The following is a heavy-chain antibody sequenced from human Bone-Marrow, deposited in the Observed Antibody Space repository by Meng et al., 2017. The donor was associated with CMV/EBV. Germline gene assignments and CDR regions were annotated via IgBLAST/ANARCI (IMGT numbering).Heavy chain of an antibody. CDR2: ISGSGGTT. CDR3: AKVTVLTATFHALDI. Sequence: GESLKISCAASGFTVSSNYMSWVRQAPGKGLEWVSTISGSGGTTYYADSVKGRFTISRDNSKSNLYLRMISLRAEDTAVYYCAKVTVLTATFHALDIWGQGTVVTVSS. D-gene: IGHD2-15*01. J-gene: IGHJ3*02. CDR1: GFTVSSNY. V-gene: IGHV3-23*01.